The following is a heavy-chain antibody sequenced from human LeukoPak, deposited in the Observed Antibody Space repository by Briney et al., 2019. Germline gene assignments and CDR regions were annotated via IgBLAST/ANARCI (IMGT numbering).Heavy chain of an antibody. D-gene: IGHD3-10*01. V-gene: IGHV3-30*04. CDR2: ISYDGSNK. CDR3: ARDRVVGYFDY. J-gene: IGHJ4*02. CDR1: GFTFSSYA. Sequence: GGSLRLSCAASGFTFSSYAMHWVRQAPGKGLEWVAVISYDGSNKYYADSVKGRFTISRDNSKNTLYLQMNSLRAEDTAVYYCARDRVVGYFDYWGQGTLVTVSS.